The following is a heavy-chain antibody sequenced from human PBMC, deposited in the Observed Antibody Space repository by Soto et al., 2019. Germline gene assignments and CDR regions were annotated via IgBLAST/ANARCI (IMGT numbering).Heavy chain of an antibody. V-gene: IGHV1-3*01. CDR2: INAGNGNT. CDR1: GYTFTSYA. J-gene: IGHJ5*02. Sequence: QVQLVQSGAEVKKPGASVKVSCKASGYTFTSYAMHWVRQAPGQRLEWMGWINAGNGNTKYSQKFQGRVTITRDTSASTAYMELSSLRSEDTAVYYCAREPPRGRYFDWLLRGSGFDPWGQGTLVTVSS. D-gene: IGHD3-9*01. CDR3: AREPPRGRYFDWLLRGSGFDP.